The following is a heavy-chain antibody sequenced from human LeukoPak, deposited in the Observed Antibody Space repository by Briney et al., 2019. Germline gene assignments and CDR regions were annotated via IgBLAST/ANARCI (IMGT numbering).Heavy chain of an antibody. CDR2: IYYSGST. CDR3: ARDPGYYGSGSYLXX. V-gene: IGHV4-59*01. D-gene: IGHD3-10*01. Sequence: SSETLSLTCTVSGGSISSYYWSWIRQPPGKGLEWIGYIYYSGSTNYNPSLKSRVTISVDTSKNQFSLKLSSVTAADTAVYYCARDPGYYGSGSYLXXWGQXTLXT. J-gene: IGHJ4*02. CDR1: GGSISSYY.